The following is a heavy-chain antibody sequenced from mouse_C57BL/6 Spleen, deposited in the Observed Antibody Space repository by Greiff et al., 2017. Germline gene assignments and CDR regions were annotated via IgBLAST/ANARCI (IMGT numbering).Heavy chain of an antibody. CDR1: GYTFTSYW. CDR2: IYPGSGST. D-gene: IGHD2-5*01. J-gene: IGHJ3*01. Sequence: QVQLKQPGAELVKPGASVKMSCKASGYTFTSYWITWVKQRPGQGLEWIGDIYPGSGSTNYNEKFKSKATLTVDTSSSTAYMQLSSLTSEDSAVYYCARSGYYSNYGFAYWGQGTLVTVSA. CDR3: ARSGYYSNYGFAY. V-gene: IGHV1-55*01.